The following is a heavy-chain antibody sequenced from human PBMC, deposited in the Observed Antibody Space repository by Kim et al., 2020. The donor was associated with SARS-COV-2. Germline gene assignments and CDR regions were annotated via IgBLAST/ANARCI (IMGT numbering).Heavy chain of an antibody. CDR1: GYTFTSQG. CDR3: ARDGGITRVIDV. V-gene: IGHV1-18*01. Sequence: ASVKVSCKASGYTFTSQGINWVRQAPGQGPEWMGWISPLNGKTKFAQKFQGRVVMTRETSTTTVEMELRSLTSDDTAVYFCARDGGITRVIDVWGQGTPV. CDR2: ISPLNGKT. J-gene: IGHJ6*01. D-gene: IGHD1-7*01.